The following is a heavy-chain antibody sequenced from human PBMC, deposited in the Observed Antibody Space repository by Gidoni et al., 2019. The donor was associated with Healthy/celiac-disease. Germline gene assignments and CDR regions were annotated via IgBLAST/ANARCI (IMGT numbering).Heavy chain of an antibody. CDR2: TYYRSKWYN. CDR1: GDSVSSNSAA. J-gene: IGHJ4*02. V-gene: IGHV6-1*01. D-gene: IGHD2-21*01. Sequence: HVQLQQSGPGLVKPSPTLSLTCAISGDSVSSNSAAWNWIRPSPSRGLEWLGRTYYRSKWYNDYPVSVKSRITINPDTSKNQFSLQLNSVTPEDTAVYYCARDPGVVVVRMRTELYFDYWGQGTLVTVSS. CDR3: ARDPGVVVVRMRTELYFDY.